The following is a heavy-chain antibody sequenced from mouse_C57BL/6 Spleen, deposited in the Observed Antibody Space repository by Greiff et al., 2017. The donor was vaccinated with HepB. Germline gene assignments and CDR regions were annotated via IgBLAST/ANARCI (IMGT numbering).Heavy chain of an antibody. Sequence: QVQLKESGAELVKPGASVKISCKASGYAFSSYWMNWVKQRPGKGLEWIGQIYPGDGDTNYNGKFKGKATLTADKSSSTAYMQLSSLTSEDSAVYFCARSALGGFFDYWGQGTTLTVSS. V-gene: IGHV1-80*01. CDR3: ARSALGGFFDY. J-gene: IGHJ2*01. CDR1: GYAFSSYW. CDR2: IYPGDGDT.